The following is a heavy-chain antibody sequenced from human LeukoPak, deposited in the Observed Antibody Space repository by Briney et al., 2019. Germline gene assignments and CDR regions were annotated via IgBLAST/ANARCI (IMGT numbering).Heavy chain of an antibody. V-gene: IGHV4-30-4*01. J-gene: IGHJ4*02. Sequence: SETLSLTCTVSGGSISSGDYYWSWMRQPPGKGLEWIGYIYYSGSTYYNSSLKSRVTISVDTSKNQFSLKLSSVTAADTAVYYCARGPQDYWGQGTLVTVSS. CDR2: IYYSGST. CDR1: GGSISSGDYY. CDR3: ARGPQDY.